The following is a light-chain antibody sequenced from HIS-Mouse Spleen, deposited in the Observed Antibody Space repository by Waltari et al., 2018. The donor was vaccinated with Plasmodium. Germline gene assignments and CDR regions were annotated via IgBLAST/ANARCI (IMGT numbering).Light chain of an antibody. J-gene: IGLJ3*02. Sequence: SYELTQPSSVSVSPGQTARITCSGDVLAKKYARWFQQKPGQAPVLVIYKDSERPSGIPGRFSGSSSGTTVTLTISGAQVEDEVDYYCYSAADNNLVFGGGTKLTVL. CDR3: YSAADNNLV. CDR1: VLAKKY. V-gene: IGLV3-27*01. CDR2: KDS.